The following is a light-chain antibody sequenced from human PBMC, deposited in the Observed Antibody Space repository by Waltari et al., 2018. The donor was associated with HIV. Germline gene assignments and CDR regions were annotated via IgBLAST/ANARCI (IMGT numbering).Light chain of an antibody. CDR1: QPLISDY. CDR3: QLSFGT. J-gene: IGKJ4*02. Sequence: EVVLTQSPGTLSLSPGERATLSCRASQPLISDYLAWYQQKPGQAPSLLVYSASNRAAGVPDRFDGGGFGTDFTLTISRLEPEDSAVYYCQLSFGTFGRGTRVEI. CDR2: SAS. V-gene: IGKV3-20*01.